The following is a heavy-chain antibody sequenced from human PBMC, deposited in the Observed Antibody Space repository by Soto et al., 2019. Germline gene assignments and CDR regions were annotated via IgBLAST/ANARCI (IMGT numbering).Heavy chain of an antibody. V-gene: IGHV3-13*01. D-gene: IGHD4-17*01. CDR2: IGTAGDT. CDR3: ARDQPYGDNYYYYGMDV. CDR1: GFTFSSYA. Sequence: GGSLRLSCAASGFTFSSYAMHWVRQAPGKGLEWVSAIGTAGDTYYPGSVKGRFTISRENAKNSLYLQMNSLRAEDTAVYYCARDQPYGDNYYYYGMDVWGQGTTVTVSS. J-gene: IGHJ6*02.